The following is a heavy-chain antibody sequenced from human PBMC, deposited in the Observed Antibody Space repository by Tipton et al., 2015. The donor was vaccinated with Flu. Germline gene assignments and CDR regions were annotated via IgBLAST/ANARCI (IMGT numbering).Heavy chain of an antibody. J-gene: IGHJ4*02. CDR2: IIPIFGST. CDR3: VRGDRVIMAQG. D-gene: IGHD2-8*01. Sequence: QVQLVQSGAEVKKPGSSVKVSCTASGGTFSSSAFTWVRQAPGQGFEWMGGIIPIFGSTTYARKFQDRVTVTADESSTTVYMELSSLRSEDTAIYYCVRGDRVIMAQGWGQGTLVTVSS. CDR1: GGTFSSSA. V-gene: IGHV1-69*01.